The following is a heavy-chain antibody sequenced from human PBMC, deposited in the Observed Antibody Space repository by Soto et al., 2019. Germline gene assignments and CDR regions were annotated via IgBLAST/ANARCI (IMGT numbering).Heavy chain of an antibody. CDR2: IRSKANSYAT. CDR3: TYDILTGSNWFDP. V-gene: IGHV3-73*01. Sequence: GGSLRLSCAASGFTFSGSAMHWVRQASGKGLEWVGRIRSKANSYATAYAASVKGRFTISRVDSKNTAYLQMNSLKTEDTAVYYCTYDILTGSNWFDPWGQGTLVTVSS. D-gene: IGHD3-9*01. CDR1: GFTFSGSA. J-gene: IGHJ5*02.